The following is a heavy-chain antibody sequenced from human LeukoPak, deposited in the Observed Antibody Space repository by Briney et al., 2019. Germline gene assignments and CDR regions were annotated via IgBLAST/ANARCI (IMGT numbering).Heavy chain of an antibody. V-gene: IGHV4-59*08. Sequence: SETLSLTCTVSGGSISSYYWSWIRQPPGKGLEWIGYIYYSGSTNYNPSLKSRVTISVDTSKNQFFLKLSSVTAADMAVYYCASGYCSSTSCYPLDYWGQGTLVTVSS. J-gene: IGHJ4*02. CDR2: IYYSGST. CDR3: ASGYCSSTSCYPLDY. D-gene: IGHD2-2*03. CDR1: GGSISSYY.